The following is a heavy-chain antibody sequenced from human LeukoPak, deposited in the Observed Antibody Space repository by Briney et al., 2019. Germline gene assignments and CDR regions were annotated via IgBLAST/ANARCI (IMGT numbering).Heavy chain of an antibody. CDR3: ARGVYIAAAQYGY. Sequence: KTSGTLSLTCTVSGGSISNYYWSWIRQPPGKGLEWIGYIYYSGTTNYNPSLKSRVTISVDTSKNQFSLKLNSVTAADTAAYYCARGVYIAAAQYGYWGQGTLVTVSS. V-gene: IGHV4-59*01. D-gene: IGHD6-13*01. CDR1: GGSISNYY. J-gene: IGHJ4*02. CDR2: IYYSGTT.